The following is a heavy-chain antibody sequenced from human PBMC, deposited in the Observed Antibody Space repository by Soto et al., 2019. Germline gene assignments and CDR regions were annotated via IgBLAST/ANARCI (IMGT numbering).Heavy chain of an antibody. D-gene: IGHD2-21*01. CDR3: ARDSFFRRNSAYDFQ. Sequence: KGLEWMGWISAYNGNTNYAQKLQGRVTMTTDTSTSTAYMELRSLRSDDTAVYHCARDSFFRRNSAYDFQ. J-gene: IGHJ1*01. V-gene: IGHV1-18*01. CDR2: ISAYNGNT.